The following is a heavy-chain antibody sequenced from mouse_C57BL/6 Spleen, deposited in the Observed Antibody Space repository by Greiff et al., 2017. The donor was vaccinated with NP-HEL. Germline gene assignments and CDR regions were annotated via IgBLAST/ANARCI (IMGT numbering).Heavy chain of an antibody. D-gene: IGHD1-1*01. CDR2: INPNNGGT. V-gene: IGHV1-22*01. CDR3: ARQGYYDGSSYDY. J-gene: IGHJ2*01. Sequence: EVQLQESGPELVKPGASVKMSCKASGYTFTDYNMHWVKQSHGKSLEWIGYINPNNGGTSYNQKFKGKATLTVNKSSSTAYMELRSLTSEDYAVYYCARQGYYDGSSYDYWGQGTTLTVSS. CDR1: GYTFTDYN.